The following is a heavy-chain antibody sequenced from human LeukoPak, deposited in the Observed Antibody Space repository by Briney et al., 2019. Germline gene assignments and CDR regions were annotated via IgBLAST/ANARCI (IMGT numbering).Heavy chain of an antibody. CDR2: IYPGDSDT. J-gene: IGHJ4*02. Sequence: GESLKISCKGSGYSFASYWIAWVRQMPGKGLEWMGIIYPGDSDTSYSPSFQGQVTISADKSISTAYLQWSSLKASDTAIYYCARQWGDCSSTSCYSAYWGQGTLVTVSS. CDR1: GYSFASYW. D-gene: IGHD2-2*01. V-gene: IGHV5-51*01. CDR3: ARQWGDCSSTSCYSAY.